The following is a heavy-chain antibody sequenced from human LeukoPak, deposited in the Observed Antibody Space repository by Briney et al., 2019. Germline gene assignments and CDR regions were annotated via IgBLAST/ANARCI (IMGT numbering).Heavy chain of an antibody. CDR1: GYTFTTYA. D-gene: IGHD5-18*01. J-gene: IGHJ5*02. Sequence: GASVKVSCKAPGYTFTTYAMTWVRQAPGQGLEWMGGIIPIFGTANYAQKFQGRVTITADESTSTAYMELSSLRSEDTAVYYCARDGEDTAMVTKIGFDPWGQGTLVTVSS. V-gene: IGHV1-69*13. CDR2: IIPIFGTA. CDR3: ARDGEDTAMVTKIGFDP.